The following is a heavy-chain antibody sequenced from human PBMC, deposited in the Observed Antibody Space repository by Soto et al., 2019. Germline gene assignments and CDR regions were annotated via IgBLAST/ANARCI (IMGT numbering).Heavy chain of an antibody. V-gene: IGHV3-7*01. CDR3: ARVVGVTPRTFDY. J-gene: IGHJ4*02. CDR1: GFTFSSHW. CDR2: IKQDGSEK. Sequence: GGSLRLSCAASGFTFSSHWMSWVRQAPGKGLEWVANIKQDGSEKYYVDSVKGRFTISRDNAKNSLYLQMNSLRAEDTAVYYCARVVGVTPRTFDYWGQGT. D-gene: IGHD3-16*01.